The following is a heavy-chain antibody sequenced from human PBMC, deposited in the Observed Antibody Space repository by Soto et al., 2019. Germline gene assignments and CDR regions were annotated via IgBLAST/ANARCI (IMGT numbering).Heavy chain of an antibody. CDR2: IHDCGST. D-gene: IGHD3-10*01. CDR3: ARGSSYVGFDA. Sequence: KTSETLSLTCTVSGASLKGSIHYWIWIRQPPGKVLDWIGYIHDCGSTKYNPALKSRVVISLDTSKKQFSLKVPSVTAADTAIYFCARGSSYVGFDAWGQGARVTVSS. CDR1: GASLKGSIHY. V-gene: IGHV4-61*01. J-gene: IGHJ4*02.